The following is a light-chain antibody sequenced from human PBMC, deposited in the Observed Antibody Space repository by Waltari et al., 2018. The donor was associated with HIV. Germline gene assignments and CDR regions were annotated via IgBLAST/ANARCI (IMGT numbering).Light chain of an antibody. CDR1: SSDVGGYNY. Sequence: QSALTPPPSVSGSPGQSITIPCPGTSSDVGGYNYVSWYQQHPGKAPKLIISEVSNRPSGVTNRFSGSKSGNTASLTISGLQVEDEADYYCSSYTSSSTLYVFGTGTKVTVL. CDR2: EVS. V-gene: IGLV2-14*01. J-gene: IGLJ1*01. CDR3: SSYTSSSTLYV.